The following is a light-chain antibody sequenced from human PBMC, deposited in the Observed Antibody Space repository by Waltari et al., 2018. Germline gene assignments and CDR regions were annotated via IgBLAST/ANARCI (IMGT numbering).Light chain of an antibody. CDR2: DTS. V-gene: IGKV3-11*01. Sequence: DIVLTQSPAILSLSPGERASLSCRASQSVTNYLAWYQQKPGQAPRLLIYDTSNRATGIPARFSGSGCGTDFTLTISSLEPEDFAFYYCQQRRNWPLTFGGGTKVEIK. CDR1: QSVTNY. CDR3: QQRRNWPLT. J-gene: IGKJ4*01.